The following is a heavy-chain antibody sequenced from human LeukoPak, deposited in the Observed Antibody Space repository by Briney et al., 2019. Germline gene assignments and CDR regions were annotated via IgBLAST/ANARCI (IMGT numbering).Heavy chain of an antibody. J-gene: IGHJ3*02. D-gene: IGHD6-19*01. CDR1: GASVSSYY. V-gene: IGHV4-59*02. Sequence: PSETLSLTCTVSGASVSSYYWSWIRQPPGKGLEWIGYIYYSGNTNYNPSLDSRATLSVDTSKNQFSLRLTSVTAVGTAVYYCARKGSGWYAFDIWGQGTMVTVSS. CDR2: IYYSGNT. CDR3: ARKGSGWYAFDI.